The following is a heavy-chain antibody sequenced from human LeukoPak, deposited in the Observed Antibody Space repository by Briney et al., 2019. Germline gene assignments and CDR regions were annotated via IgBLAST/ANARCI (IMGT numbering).Heavy chain of an antibody. J-gene: IGHJ4*02. Sequence: PSETLSLTCTVSGGSISSYYWSWIRQPAGKGLEWIGRIYTSGSTNYNPSLKSRVTMSVDTSKNQFSLKLSSVTAADTAVYYCARVGGDARIGYYFDYWGQGTLVTVSS. D-gene: IGHD2-21*02. CDR2: IYTSGST. CDR3: ARVGGDARIGYYFDY. V-gene: IGHV4-4*07. CDR1: GGSISSYY.